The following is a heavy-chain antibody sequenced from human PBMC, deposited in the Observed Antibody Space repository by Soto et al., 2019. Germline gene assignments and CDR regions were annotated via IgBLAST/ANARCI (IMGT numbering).Heavy chain of an antibody. Sequence: EVQLLEPGGGLLQPGGSLRLACEASGFTFTSYGMSWVRQAPGKGLEWVSSFSGTGGNTYYADSVKGRFTISRDNFKNTLYLQMNSLRPDDTAVYYCARGGGMDVWGQGTTVTVSS. CDR2: FSGTGGNT. J-gene: IGHJ6*02. CDR1: GFTFTSYG. V-gene: IGHV3-23*01. CDR3: ARGGGMDV.